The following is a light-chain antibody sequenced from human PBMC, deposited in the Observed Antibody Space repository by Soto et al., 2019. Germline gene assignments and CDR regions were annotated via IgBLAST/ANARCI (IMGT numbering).Light chain of an antibody. CDR1: SSDVGSYNL. V-gene: IGLV2-23*01. Sequence: QSALTQPASVSGSPGQSITISCTGTSSDVGSYNLVSWYPQHPGKAPKLMIYEGSKRPSGVSNRFSGSKSGNTASLTISGLQAEDEADYYCCSYAGSVVFGGGTKVTLL. J-gene: IGLJ2*01. CDR3: CSYAGSVV. CDR2: EGS.